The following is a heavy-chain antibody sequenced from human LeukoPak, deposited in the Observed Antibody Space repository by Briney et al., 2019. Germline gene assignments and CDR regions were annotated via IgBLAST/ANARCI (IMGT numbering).Heavy chain of an antibody. CDR1: GYTFTGYY. V-gene: IGHV1-2*06. CDR2: INPNSGGT. Sequence: ASVKVSCKASGYTFTGYYMHWVRQAPGQGLEWMGRINPNSGGTNYAQKFQGRVTMTRDTSISTAYMELSRLRSDDMAVYYCARLWFGETPNDYWGQGTLVTVSS. D-gene: IGHD3-10*01. J-gene: IGHJ4*02. CDR3: ARLWFGETPNDY.